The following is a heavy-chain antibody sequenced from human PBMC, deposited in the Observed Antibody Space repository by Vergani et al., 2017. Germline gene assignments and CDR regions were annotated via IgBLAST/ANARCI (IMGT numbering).Heavy chain of an antibody. CDR1: GKFIRSGSHY. D-gene: IGHD2-15*01. V-gene: IGHV4-61*02. Sequence: QVKLQESGPGLLKPSQTLSLTCTVSGKFIRSGSHYWSWIRQPAGKGPEWIGHIHTVGSTDLNPSFKSRVSISVDTSKSQFSLKLNSVTVADTAVYYCARSRPYCTSGSCPAIWGQGTLVTVSS. J-gene: IGHJ4*02. CDR3: ARSRPYCTSGSCPAI. CDR2: IHTVGST.